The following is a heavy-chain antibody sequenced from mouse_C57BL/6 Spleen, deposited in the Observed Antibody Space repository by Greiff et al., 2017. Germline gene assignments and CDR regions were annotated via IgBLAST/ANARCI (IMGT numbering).Heavy chain of an antibody. CDR2: IYPGDGDT. D-gene: IGHD2-4*01. J-gene: IGHJ4*01. CDR1: GYAFSSSW. Sequence: QVQLQQSGPELVKPGASVTISCKASGYAFSSSWMNWVKQRPGKGLEWIGRIYPGDGDTNYNGKFKGKATLTADKSSSTAYMQLSSLTSENSAVYFCASIYYDYDYYAMDYWGQGTSVTVSS. V-gene: IGHV1-82*01. CDR3: ASIYYDYDYYAMDY.